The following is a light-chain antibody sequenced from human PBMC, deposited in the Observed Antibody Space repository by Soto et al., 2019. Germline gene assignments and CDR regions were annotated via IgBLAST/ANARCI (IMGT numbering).Light chain of an antibody. CDR2: DAS. CDR1: QSISSW. CDR3: QQYNSYRLT. Sequence: DIQMTQSPSTLSASVGDRVTITCRASQSISSWLDWYQQKPGKAPKLLIYDASSLESGVPSRFSGSGSGTEFTLPISSLQPEDFATYYCQQYNSYRLTFGGGTKVEIK. V-gene: IGKV1-5*01. J-gene: IGKJ4*01.